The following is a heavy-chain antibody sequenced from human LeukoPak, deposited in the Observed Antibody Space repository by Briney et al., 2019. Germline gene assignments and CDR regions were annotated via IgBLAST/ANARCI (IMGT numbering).Heavy chain of an antibody. CDR1: GCTFSRYA. CDR3: ASHYDTSGYHYFDF. Sequence: GGSLRLSCAASGCTFSRYAMHWVRQAPGKGLEWVAVISYDGSNKYYADSVKGRFTISRDSSKNTLYLQMNSLRAEDTAAYYCASHYDTSGYHYFDFRGQGTLVTVSS. J-gene: IGHJ4*02. V-gene: IGHV3-30-3*01. CDR2: ISYDGSNK. D-gene: IGHD3-22*01.